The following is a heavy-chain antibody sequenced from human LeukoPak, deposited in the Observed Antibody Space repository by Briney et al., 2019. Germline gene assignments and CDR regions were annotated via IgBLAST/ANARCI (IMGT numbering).Heavy chain of an antibody. CDR3: ARGTLRFDP. V-gene: IGHV4-61*01. CDR1: GGSVSSGSYY. Sequence: SETLSLTCSVSGGSVSSGSYYWSWIRQPPGEGLEWIGYIYYSGSTYYNPSLKSRLTISVDTSKNQFSLKLSSVTAADTAVYYCARGTLRFDPWGQGTLVTVSS. CDR2: IYYSGST. J-gene: IGHJ5*02.